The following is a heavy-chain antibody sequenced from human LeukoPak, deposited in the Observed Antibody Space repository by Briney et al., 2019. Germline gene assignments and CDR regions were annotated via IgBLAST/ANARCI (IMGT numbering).Heavy chain of an antibody. CDR3: ARALIAARPDPLFDY. CDR1: GFTFSSYA. Sequence: GGSLRLSCAASGFTFSSYAMHWVRQAPGKGLEYVSTISDNGGSTFYANSVKGRFTISRDNSKNTLYLQMGSLRPEDMAVYYCARALIAARPDPLFDYWGQGTLVTVSS. CDR2: ISDNGGST. J-gene: IGHJ4*02. V-gene: IGHV3-64*01. D-gene: IGHD6-6*01.